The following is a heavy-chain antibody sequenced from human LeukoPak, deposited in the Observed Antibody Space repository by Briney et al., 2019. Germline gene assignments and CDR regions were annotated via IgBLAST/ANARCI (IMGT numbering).Heavy chain of an antibody. D-gene: IGHD6-13*01. V-gene: IGHV3-74*01. CDR1: GFTFSSYW. J-gene: IGHJ4*02. Sequence: GGSLRLSCADSGFTFSSYWMHWVRQVPGKGLVWVSRINSDGSSTSYADSVKGRFTISRDNDKNTLYLQMKSLRAEDTAVYYCAREAGGRELEWGQGTLVTVSS. CDR3: AREAGGRELE. CDR2: INSDGSST.